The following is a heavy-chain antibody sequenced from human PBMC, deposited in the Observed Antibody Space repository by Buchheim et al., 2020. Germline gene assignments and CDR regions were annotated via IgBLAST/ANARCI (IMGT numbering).Heavy chain of an antibody. V-gene: IGHV1-46*01. CDR2: INPSGGST. Sequence: QVQLVQSGAEVKKPGASVKASCKASGYTFTSYYMHWVRQAPGQGLEWMGIINPSGGSTSYAQKFQGRVTMTRDTSTSTVYMELSSLRSEDTAVYYCARMPRADEDTAMVVLDYWGQGTL. CDR1: GYTFTSYY. J-gene: IGHJ4*02. CDR3: ARMPRADEDTAMVVLDY. D-gene: IGHD5-18*01.